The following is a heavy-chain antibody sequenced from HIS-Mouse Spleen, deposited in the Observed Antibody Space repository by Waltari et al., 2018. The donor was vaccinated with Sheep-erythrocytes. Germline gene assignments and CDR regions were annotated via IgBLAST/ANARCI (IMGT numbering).Heavy chain of an antibody. D-gene: IGHD6-6*01. CDR1: GFTFSSYW. J-gene: IGHJ3*02. V-gene: IGHV3-74*01. Sequence: EVQLVESGGGLVQPGGSLRLSCAASGFTFSSYWMHWVRQAPGMGLVWIQRINSGRSSTSYADSVKSRFPISRDNAKNTLYLQMHSLRAEDTAVYYCARARSSADAFDIWGQVTMVTVSS. CDR2: INSGRSST. CDR3: ARARSSADAFDI.